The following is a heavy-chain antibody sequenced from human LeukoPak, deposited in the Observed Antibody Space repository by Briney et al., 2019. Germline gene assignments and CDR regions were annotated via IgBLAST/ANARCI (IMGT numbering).Heavy chain of an antibody. Sequence: ASVKVSCKASGHTFTSYGISWVRQAPGQGLEWMGWISAYNGNTNYAQKLQGRVTMTTDTSTSTAYMELRSLRSDDTAVYYCARVPPRLRNFDYWGQGTLVTVSS. J-gene: IGHJ4*02. D-gene: IGHD4-17*01. CDR2: ISAYNGNT. CDR1: GHTFTSYG. CDR3: ARVPPRLRNFDY. V-gene: IGHV1-18*01.